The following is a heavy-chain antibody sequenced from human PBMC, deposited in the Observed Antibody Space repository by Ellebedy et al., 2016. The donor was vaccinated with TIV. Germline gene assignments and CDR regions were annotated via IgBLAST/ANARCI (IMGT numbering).Heavy chain of an antibody. Sequence: GESLKIYCAASGFTISSYWMHWVRQVQGKGLVWVSRINSDESSTSDADSVKGRFTISRDNAKNSLYLQMNSLRAEDTAVYYCARVYDSIDYWGQGTLVTVSS. CDR3: ARVYDSIDY. CDR2: INSDESST. V-gene: IGHV3-74*01. D-gene: IGHD3-22*01. J-gene: IGHJ4*02. CDR1: GFTISSYW.